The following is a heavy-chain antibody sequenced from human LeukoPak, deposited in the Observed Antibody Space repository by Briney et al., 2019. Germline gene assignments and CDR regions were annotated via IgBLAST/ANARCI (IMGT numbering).Heavy chain of an antibody. CDR1: GFTFSDHY. D-gene: IGHD7-27*01. J-gene: IGHJ4*02. V-gene: IGHV3-11*01. Sequence: GGSLRLSCAVSGFTFSDHYMSWIRQAPGKGLEWVAYITQTGSSMSYSDSVKGRFTISRDNARNSPYLQMDSLRPEDTAVYYCGRGHWGLDYWGQGTLLTVSS. CDR3: GRGHWGLDY. CDR2: ITQTGSSM.